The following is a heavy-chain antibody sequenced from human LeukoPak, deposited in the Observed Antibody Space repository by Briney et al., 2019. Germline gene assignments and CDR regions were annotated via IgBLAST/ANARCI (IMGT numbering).Heavy chain of an antibody. D-gene: IGHD3-22*01. V-gene: IGHV3-9*01. Sequence: GGSLRLSCAASGFTFDDYAMHWVRQAPGKGLEWVSGISWNSGSIGYADSVKGRFTISRDNAKNSLYLQMNSLRAVDTALYYCARDSSGYSHGLGYWGQGTLVTVSS. CDR3: ARDSSGYSHGLGY. CDR2: ISWNSGSI. J-gene: IGHJ4*02. CDR1: GFTFDDYA.